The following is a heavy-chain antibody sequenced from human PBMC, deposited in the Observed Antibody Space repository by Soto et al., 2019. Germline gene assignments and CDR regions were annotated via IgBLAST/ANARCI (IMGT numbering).Heavy chain of an antibody. J-gene: IGHJ5*02. D-gene: IGHD6-13*01. V-gene: IGHV3-33*01. CDR2: IWYDGGEK. CDR3: ARYVSSRYNNWIDP. Sequence: QVQLVESGGGVVQPGGSLRLYCAASRFTFSSYGMHWVRQAPGKGLEWVAVIWYDGGEKYYADSVKGRFTISRDNSKNTLSLQMNNLSSEDTAVYYCARYVSSRYNNWIDPWGQGTLVTVSS. CDR1: RFTFSSYG.